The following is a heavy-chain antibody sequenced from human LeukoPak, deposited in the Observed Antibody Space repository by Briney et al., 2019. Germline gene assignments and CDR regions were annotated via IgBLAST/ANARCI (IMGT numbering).Heavy chain of an antibody. CDR2: ISSRSATI. CDR3: ARDPLSSSSFDL. D-gene: IGHD6-13*01. J-gene: IGHJ4*02. CDR1: GFTFSSYS. Sequence: AGGSLRLSCAASGFTFSSYSRNWVRQAPGKGLEWVSYISSRSATIYYADSVKGRFTISRDNAKNSLYLQMNSLRAEDTAVYYCARDPLSSSSFDLWGQGTLVTVSS. V-gene: IGHV3-48*01.